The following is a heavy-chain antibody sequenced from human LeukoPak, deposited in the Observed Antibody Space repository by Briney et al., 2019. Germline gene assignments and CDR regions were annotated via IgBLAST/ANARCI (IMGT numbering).Heavy chain of an antibody. CDR2: IYYSGST. Sequence: SETLTLSCTVSGGSISSYYLSWIRQPPGKGLEWIGYIYYSGSTNYNPSLKSRVTISVDTTKNQFSLKLSSVTAADTAVYYCAIDDYYEGGCEYWGQGTLVTVSS. CDR1: GGSISSYY. CDR3: AIDDYYEGGCEY. D-gene: IGHD3-22*01. V-gene: IGHV4-59*01. J-gene: IGHJ4*02.